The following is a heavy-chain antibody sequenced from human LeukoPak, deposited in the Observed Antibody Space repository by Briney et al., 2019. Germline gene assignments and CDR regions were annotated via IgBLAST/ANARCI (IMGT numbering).Heavy chain of an antibody. Sequence: PGGSLRLSCAASGFTFSSYWMHWVRQAPGKGPVWVSRINSDGSSTSYADSVKGRFTISRDNAKNTLYLQMNSLRAEDTAVYYCARPQYYYDSSGDDAFDIWGQGTMVTVSS. V-gene: IGHV3-74*01. CDR3: ARPQYYYDSSGDDAFDI. D-gene: IGHD3-22*01. CDR2: INSDGSST. J-gene: IGHJ3*02. CDR1: GFTFSSYW.